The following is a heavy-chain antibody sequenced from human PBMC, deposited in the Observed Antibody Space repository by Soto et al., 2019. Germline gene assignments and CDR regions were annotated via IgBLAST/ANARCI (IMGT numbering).Heavy chain of an antibody. CDR1: GFTFSSYA. J-gene: IGHJ6*02. CDR3: AKQHGSGTPYYYSMDV. Sequence: EVQLLESGGGLVQTGGSLRLSCAASGFTFSSYAMSWVRQAPGKGLEWVSTISGSGGSAYYADSVKGRFTISRDNSKNTLYLQMNSLRAEDTAVYYCAKQHGSGTPYYYSMDVWGQGTTVTVSS. D-gene: IGHD3-10*01. V-gene: IGHV3-23*01. CDR2: ISGSGGSA.